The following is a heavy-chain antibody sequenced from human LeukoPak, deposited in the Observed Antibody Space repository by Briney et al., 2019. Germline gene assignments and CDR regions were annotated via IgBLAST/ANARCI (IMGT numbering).Heavy chain of an antibody. CDR1: GFTFSTYT. V-gene: IGHV3-23*01. J-gene: IGHJ4*02. D-gene: IGHD1-26*01. CDR2: ISGDGDYT. Sequence: GGSLRLSCVASGFTFSTYTMAWVRQAPGGGLEWVSGISGDGDYTYYADSVKGRFVISRDNSKNTLYLQMNSLRAEDTAVYYCAKDRDGSGSVDYWGQGTLVTVSS. CDR3: AKDRDGSGSVDY.